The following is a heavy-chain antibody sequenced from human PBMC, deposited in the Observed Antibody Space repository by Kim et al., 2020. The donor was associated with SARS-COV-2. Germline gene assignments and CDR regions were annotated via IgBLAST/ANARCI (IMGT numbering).Heavy chain of an antibody. Sequence: GGSLRLSCAASGFTFSSQWMSWVRQAPGRGLEWVANINPDGSDKYYVDSVKGRFSMSRDNDKNSLYLQMDSLRADDTAVYYCARAEIWGQGILVTGSS. CDR1: GFTFSSQW. V-gene: IGHV3-7*01. CDR2: INPDGSDK. CDR3: ARAEI. J-gene: IGHJ4*02.